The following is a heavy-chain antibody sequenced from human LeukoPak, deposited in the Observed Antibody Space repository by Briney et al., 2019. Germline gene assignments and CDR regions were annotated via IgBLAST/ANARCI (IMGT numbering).Heavy chain of an antibody. CDR3: ASLVGSSGYYYGEYFQH. CDR2: IYPGDSDT. CDR1: GYSFTSYW. D-gene: IGHD3-22*01. J-gene: IGHJ1*01. V-gene: IGHV5-51*01. Sequence: GASLKISCKGSGYSFTSYWIGWVRQMPGKGLEWMGIIYPGDSDTRYSPSFQGQVTISADKSISTAYLQWSSLKASDTAMYYCASLVGSSGYYYGEYFQHWGQGTLVTVSS.